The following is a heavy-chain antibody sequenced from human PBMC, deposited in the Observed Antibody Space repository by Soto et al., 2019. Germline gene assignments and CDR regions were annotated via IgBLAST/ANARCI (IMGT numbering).Heavy chain of an antibody. CDR2: IDLSAGST. Sequence: GASVKVSCKASGYTLTSFYMHWMRQAPGQGLEWMGVIDLSAGSTTYAQKFKGRVRMTRDTFTSTVFMELSSLRSEDTAVYYCARSPRPTGTTLYYFDSWGQRTLVTVSS. J-gene: IGHJ4*02. D-gene: IGHD1-1*01. CDR1: GYTLTSFY. CDR3: ARSPRPTGTTLYYFDS. V-gene: IGHV1-46*01.